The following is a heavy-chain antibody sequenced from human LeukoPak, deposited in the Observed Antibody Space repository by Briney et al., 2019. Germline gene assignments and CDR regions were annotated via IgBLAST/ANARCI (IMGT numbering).Heavy chain of an antibody. J-gene: IGHJ4*02. CDR1: GYTSTGYY. CDR2: INPNSGDT. V-gene: IGHV1-2*06. Sequence: GASVKVSCKASGYTSTGYYMHWVRQAPGQGLEWMGRINPNSGDTNYAQKFQGRVTMTRDTSISTAYMELSRLRSDDTAVYYCASFAGYGGNSLDFWGQGTLVTVSS. D-gene: IGHD4-23*01. CDR3: ASFAGYGGNSLDF.